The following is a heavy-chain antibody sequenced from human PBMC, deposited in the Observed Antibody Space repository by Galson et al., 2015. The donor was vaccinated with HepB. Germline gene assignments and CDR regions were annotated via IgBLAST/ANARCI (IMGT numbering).Heavy chain of an antibody. CDR1: GGSISSSSYY. D-gene: IGHD4-17*01. J-gene: IGHJ4*02. CDR2: IYYSGST. CDR3: ARPYGDYGSFDC. Sequence: SETLSLTCTVSGGSISSSSYYWGWIRQPPGKGLEWIGSIYYSGSTYYNPSLKSRVTISVDTSKNQFSLKLSSVTAADTAVYYCARPYGDYGSFDCWGQGTLVTVSS. V-gene: IGHV4-39*07.